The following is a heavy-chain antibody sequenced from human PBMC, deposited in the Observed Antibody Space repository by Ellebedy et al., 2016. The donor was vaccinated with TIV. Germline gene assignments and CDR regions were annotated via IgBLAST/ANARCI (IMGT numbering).Heavy chain of an antibody. J-gene: IGHJ4*02. Sequence: ASVKVSCKASGYTFTSYGISWVRQAPGQRLEWMGWITVGNGDTKYSQRFQGRITITRDTSASTVHMELSSLRSEDTAVYYCAREGGSYPFDYWGQGTLVTVSS. CDR2: ITVGNGDT. D-gene: IGHD1-26*01. CDR3: AREGGSYPFDY. CDR1: GYTFTSYG. V-gene: IGHV1-3*01.